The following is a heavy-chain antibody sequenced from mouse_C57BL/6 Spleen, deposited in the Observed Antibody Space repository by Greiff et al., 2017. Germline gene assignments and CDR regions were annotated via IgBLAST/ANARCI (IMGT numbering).Heavy chain of an antibody. CDR3: ARGAAQYYAMDY. D-gene: IGHD3-2*02. CDR2: IYPGDGDT. V-gene: IGHV1-82*01. CDR1: GYAFSSSW. J-gene: IGHJ4*01. Sequence: VKLVESGPELVKPGASVKISCKASGYAFSSSWMNWVKQRPGKGLEWIGRIYPGDGDTNYNGKFKGKATLTADKSSSPAYMQLSSLTSEDSAVYFCARGAAQYYAMDYWGQGTSVTVSS.